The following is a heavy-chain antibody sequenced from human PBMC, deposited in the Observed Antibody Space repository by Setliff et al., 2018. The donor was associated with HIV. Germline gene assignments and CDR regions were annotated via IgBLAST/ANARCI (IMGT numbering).Heavy chain of an antibody. CDR2: INVGKGDT. V-gene: IGHV1-3*01. CDR3: ARGALLAVFDFDH. D-gene: IGHD3-10*01. Sequence: GASVKVSCKAFGYTFTTYSLHWVRQAPGQSLKWMGWINVGKGDTKYSQEFQGRITITTDTSANTGYMELSSLRSDDTAVYFCARGALLAVFDFDHWGHGTLVTVSS. J-gene: IGHJ4*01. CDR1: GYTFTTYS.